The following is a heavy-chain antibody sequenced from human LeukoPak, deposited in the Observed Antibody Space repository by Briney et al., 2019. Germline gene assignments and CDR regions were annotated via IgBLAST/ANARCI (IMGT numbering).Heavy chain of an antibody. CDR2: IIATGDST. V-gene: IGHV3-23*01. J-gene: IGHJ4*02. Sequence: GGSLRLSCAASGFSFSTYAMSWVRQAPGKGLEWDSSIIATGDSTYYADSVKGRFTISRDNSKSTLYLQMNSLRAEDTAIYYCAKDLRTYGSGIYRLPTVIFNYWGQGTLVTVSS. D-gene: IGHD3-10*01. CDR3: AKDLRTYGSGIYRLPTVIFNY. CDR1: GFSFSTYA.